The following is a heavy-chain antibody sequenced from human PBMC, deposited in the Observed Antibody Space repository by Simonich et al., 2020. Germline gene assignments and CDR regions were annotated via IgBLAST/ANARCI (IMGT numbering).Heavy chain of an antibody. CDR2: IKQDGSEK. CDR3: ARDGLGTAYYYYMDV. Sequence: EVQLVESGGGLVQPGGSLRLSCAASGFTFSSYWMSWVRQAPGKGLEWVANIKQDGSEKYYGDSVKGRFTTSRYNAKNSLYLQMNSLRAEDKAVYYCARDGLGTAYYYYMDVWGKGTTVTVSS. V-gene: IGHV3-7*01. J-gene: IGHJ6*03. D-gene: IGHD7-27*01. CDR1: GFTFSSYW.